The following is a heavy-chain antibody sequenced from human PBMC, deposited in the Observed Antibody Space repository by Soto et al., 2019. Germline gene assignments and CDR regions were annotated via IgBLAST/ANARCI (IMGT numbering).Heavy chain of an antibody. V-gene: IGHV3-23*01. Sequence: PGGSLRLSCAASGFTFSSYAMSWVRQAPGKGLEWVSAISGSGGSTYYADSVKGRFTISRDNSKNTLYLQMNSLRAEDTAVYYCATSVGYYYDSSGYAELDYWGQGTLVTVSS. CDR3: ATSVGYYYDSSGYAELDY. J-gene: IGHJ4*02. D-gene: IGHD3-22*01. CDR2: ISGSGGST. CDR1: GFTFSSYA.